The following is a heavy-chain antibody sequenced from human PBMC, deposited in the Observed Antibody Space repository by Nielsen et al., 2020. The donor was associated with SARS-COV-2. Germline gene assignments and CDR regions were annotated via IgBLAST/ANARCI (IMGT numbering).Heavy chain of an antibody. CDR1: GYTLTELS. D-gene: IGHD2-2*01. Sequence: ASVKVSCKVSGYTLTELSMHWVRQAPGKGLEWMGGFDPEDGETIYAQKFQGRVTMTEDTSTDTAYMELRSLRSDDTAVYYCARICSSTSCPYNWFDPWVQGTLVTVSS. CDR2: FDPEDGET. J-gene: IGHJ5*02. CDR3: ARICSSTSCPYNWFDP. V-gene: IGHV1-24*01.